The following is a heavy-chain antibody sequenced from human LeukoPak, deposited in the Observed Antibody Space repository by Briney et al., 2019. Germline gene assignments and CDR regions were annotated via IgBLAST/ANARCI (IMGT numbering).Heavy chain of an antibody. Sequence: GRSLRLSCAASGFTFSSYGMHWVRQAPGKGLEWVAVISYDGSNKYHADSVKGRFTISRDNSKNTLYLQMNSLRAEDTAVYYCASIAAAGTFDYWGQGTLVTVSS. CDR1: GFTFSSYG. V-gene: IGHV3-30*03. CDR2: ISYDGSNK. D-gene: IGHD6-13*01. CDR3: ASIAAAGTFDY. J-gene: IGHJ4*02.